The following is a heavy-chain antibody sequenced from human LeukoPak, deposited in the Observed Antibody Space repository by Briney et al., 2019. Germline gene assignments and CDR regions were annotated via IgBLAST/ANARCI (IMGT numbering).Heavy chain of an antibody. CDR1: GFTFDDYG. CDR3: AKPHQVYGDTLYYFDY. CDR2: INWNGGST. J-gene: IGHJ4*02. Sequence: GGSLRLSCAASGFTFDDYGMSWVRQAPGKGLEWVSGINWNGGSTGYADSVKGRFTISRDNAKNSLYLQMDRLRAEDTAVYYCAKPHQVYGDTLYYFDYWGQGTLVTVSS. V-gene: IGHV3-20*04. D-gene: IGHD5-24*01.